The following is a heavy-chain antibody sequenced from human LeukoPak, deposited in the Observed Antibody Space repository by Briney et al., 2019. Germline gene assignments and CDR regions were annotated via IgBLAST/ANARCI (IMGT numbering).Heavy chain of an antibody. V-gene: IGHV4-4*02. J-gene: IGHJ4*02. Sequence: SGTLSLACAVSGGSISSSNWWSWVRQPPGKGLEWIGEIYHSGSTNYNPSLKSRVTISVDKSKNQFSLKLSSVTAADTAVYYCARVLLWFGELYFDYWGQGTLVTVSS. CDR3: ARVLLWFGELYFDY. CDR2: IYHSGST. CDR1: GGSISSSNW. D-gene: IGHD3-10*01.